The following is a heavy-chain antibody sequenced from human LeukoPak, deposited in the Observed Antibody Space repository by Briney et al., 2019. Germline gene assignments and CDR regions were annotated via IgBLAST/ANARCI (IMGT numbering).Heavy chain of an antibody. CDR1: GYTFTSYY. D-gene: IGHD3-9*01. Sequence: ASVKVSCKASGYTFTSYYMHWVRQAPGQGLEWMGIINPSGGSTSYAQKFQGRVTMTRDMSTSTVYMELSSLRSEDTAVYYCAREPTGYFDFPPGQDTYYYYYMDVWGKGTTVTVSS. J-gene: IGHJ6*03. CDR2: INPSGGST. V-gene: IGHV1-46*01. CDR3: AREPTGYFDFPPGQDTYYYYYMDV.